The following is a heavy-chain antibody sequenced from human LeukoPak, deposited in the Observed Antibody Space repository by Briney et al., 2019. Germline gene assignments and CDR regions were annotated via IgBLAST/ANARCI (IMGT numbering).Heavy chain of an antibody. J-gene: IGHJ4*02. Sequence: SVKVSCKASGGTFSSYAISWVRQAPGQGLEWMGGIIPIFGTANYAQRFQGRVTITADESTSTAYMELSSLRSEDTAVYYCARDKYGDYLGLLYYWGQGTLVTVSS. D-gene: IGHD4-17*01. V-gene: IGHV1-69*13. CDR1: GGTFSSYA. CDR3: ARDKYGDYLGLLYY. CDR2: IIPIFGTA.